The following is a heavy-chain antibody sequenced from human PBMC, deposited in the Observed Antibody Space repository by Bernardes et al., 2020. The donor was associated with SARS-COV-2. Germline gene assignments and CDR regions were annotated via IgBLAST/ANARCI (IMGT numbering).Heavy chain of an antibody. V-gene: IGHV3-74*01. CDR3: VRVMHGKNDD. CDR1: GFTFGIDC. Sequence: GGSLRLSCAASGFTFGIDCMHWVRQAPGKGLAWVARMNWDGTTIDHAESVRGRFTISRDNDKNILYLQMNSLRADDTAQYFCVRVMHGKNDDWVQGALVTVSS. CDR2: MNWDGTTI. D-gene: IGHD3-16*01. J-gene: IGHJ4*02.